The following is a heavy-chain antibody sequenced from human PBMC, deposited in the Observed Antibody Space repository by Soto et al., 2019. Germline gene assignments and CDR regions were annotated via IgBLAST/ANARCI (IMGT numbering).Heavy chain of an antibody. CDR3: ARGRAARYLGSGSYYSVY. V-gene: IGHV4-59*11. CDR2: NYYSGST. Sequence: SETLSITCTVSGGSISSHYWSWIRQPPGKGLEWIGYNYYSGSTNYNPSLKSRVTISVDTSKNQFSLKLSSVTAADTAVYYCARGRAARYLGSGSYYSVYWGQGTLVTSPQ. D-gene: IGHD1-26*01. J-gene: IGHJ4*02. CDR1: GGSISSHY.